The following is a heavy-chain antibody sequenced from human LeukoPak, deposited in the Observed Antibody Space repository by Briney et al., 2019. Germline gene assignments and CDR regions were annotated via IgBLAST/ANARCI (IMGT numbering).Heavy chain of an antibody. CDR3: ASLTGTTDYYYFYMDV. D-gene: IGHD1-20*01. V-gene: IGHV4-34*01. CDR1: GGSFNDYY. CDR2: INHSGST. J-gene: IGHJ6*03. Sequence: PSETLSLTCAVYGGSFNDYYWSWIRQPPGKGLEWIGEINHSGSTNYNPSPKSRVTISVDTSKNQFSLKLSSVTAADTAVYYCASLTGTTDYYYFYMDVWGKGTPVTVSS.